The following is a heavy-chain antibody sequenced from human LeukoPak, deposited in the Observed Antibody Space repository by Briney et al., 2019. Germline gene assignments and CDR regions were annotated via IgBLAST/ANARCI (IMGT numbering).Heavy chain of an antibody. CDR3: ARASLIAVFDP. J-gene: IGHJ5*02. CDR1: GGSISSGGYY. Sequence: SETLSLTCTVSGGSISSGGYYWSWIRQHPGKGLEWIGYIYYSGSTYYNPSLKSRVTISVDTSKSQFSLKLSSVTAADTAVYYCARASLIAVFDPWGQGTLVTVSS. V-gene: IGHV4-31*03. CDR2: IYYSGST. D-gene: IGHD6-19*01.